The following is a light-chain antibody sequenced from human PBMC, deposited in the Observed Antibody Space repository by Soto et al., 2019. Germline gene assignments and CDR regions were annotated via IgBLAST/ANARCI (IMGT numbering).Light chain of an antibody. J-gene: IGKJ2*01. V-gene: IGKV3-15*01. CDR3: QQYYNWAPYT. CDR1: QAVSSN. CDR2: GES. Sequence: EIVMTQSPATLSLSPGERATLSCRASQAVSSNLAWYQQKPGQAPRLLVYGESTRATFIPARLSGSGSGTEFTISISSLQSEDLAVYYWQQYYNWAPYTFGQGTKLEIK.